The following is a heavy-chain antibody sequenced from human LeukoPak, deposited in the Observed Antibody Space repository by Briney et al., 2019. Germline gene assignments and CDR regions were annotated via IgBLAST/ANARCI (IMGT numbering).Heavy chain of an antibody. CDR3: ARSGYREYGDSGVDY. V-gene: IGHV5-51*01. CDR1: GYSFTSYW. J-gene: IGHJ4*02. CDR2: IYPDDSDT. Sequence: PGESLKISCKGSGYSFTSYWISWVRQMPGKGLEWMGIIYPDDSDTRYSPSFQGQVTISADKSISTAYLQWSSLKASDTAMYYCARSGYREYGDSGVDYWGQGTLVTVSS. D-gene: IGHD4-17*01.